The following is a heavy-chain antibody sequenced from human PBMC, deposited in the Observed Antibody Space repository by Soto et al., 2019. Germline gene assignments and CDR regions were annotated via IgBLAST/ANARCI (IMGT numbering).Heavy chain of an antibody. D-gene: IGHD2-15*01. J-gene: IGHJ6*02. CDR3: ARNMVDGYYYGMDV. CDR1: GGTFSSYA. V-gene: IGHV1-69*06. Sequence: SVKVSCKASGGTFSSYASSWVRQAPGQGLEWMGGIIPIFGTANYAQKFQGRVTITADKSTSTAYMELSSLRSEDTAVYYCARNMVDGYYYGMDVWAKGPRSPSP. CDR2: IIPIFGTA.